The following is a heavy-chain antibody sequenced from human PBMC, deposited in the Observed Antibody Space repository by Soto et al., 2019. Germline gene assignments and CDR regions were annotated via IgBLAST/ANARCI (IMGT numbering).Heavy chain of an antibody. D-gene: IGHD6-25*01. CDR2: MNPNSGNT. CDR1: EYTFTSYD. V-gene: IGHV1-8*01. CDR3: ATLTRIAAYNP. J-gene: IGHJ5*02. Sequence: QVQLVQSGAEVKKPGASVKVSCKASEYTFTSYDMNWVRQATGQGLEWMGWMNPNSGNTGYAQKFQGRVNIPRNTSISKAYMELSSLRSEDTAVYYCATLTRIAAYNPWGQGPLVTVSS.